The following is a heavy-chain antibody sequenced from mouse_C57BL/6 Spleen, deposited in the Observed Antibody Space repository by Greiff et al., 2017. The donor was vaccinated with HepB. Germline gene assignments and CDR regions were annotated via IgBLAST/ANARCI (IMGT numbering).Heavy chain of an antibody. CDR1: GFSLTSYG. Sequence: VKLMESGRGLVAPSQSLSITCTVSGFSLTSYGVHWVRQPPGKGLEWLVVIWSDGSTTYNSALKSRLSISKDNSKSQVFLKMNSLQTDDTAMYYCARQGEYYGSSLYYAMDYWGQGTSVTVSS. D-gene: IGHD1-1*01. V-gene: IGHV2-6-1*01. CDR3: ARQGEYYGSSLYYAMDY. CDR2: IWSDGST. J-gene: IGHJ4*01.